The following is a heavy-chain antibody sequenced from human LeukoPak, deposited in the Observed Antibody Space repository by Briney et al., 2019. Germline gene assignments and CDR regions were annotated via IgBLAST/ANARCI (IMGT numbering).Heavy chain of an antibody. CDR2: IIPIFGTA. V-gene: IGHV1-69*06. CDR1: GGTFSSYA. D-gene: IGHD3-10*01. CDR3: ARGHYYGSGSYLFDY. J-gene: IGHJ4*02. Sequence: SVKVSCKASGGTFSSYAISSVRQAPGQGLAWMGGIIPIFGTANYAQKFQGRVTITADKSTSTAYMELSSLRSEDTAVYYCARGHYYGSGSYLFDYWGQGTLVTVSS.